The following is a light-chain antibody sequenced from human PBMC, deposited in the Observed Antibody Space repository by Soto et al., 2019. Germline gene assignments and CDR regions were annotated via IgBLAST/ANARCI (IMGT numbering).Light chain of an antibody. CDR3: QQRNKWPLT. CDR1: QSVSSN. CDR2: DAY. J-gene: IGKJ4*01. V-gene: IGKV3-11*01. Sequence: EIVLTQSPATLSLSPGERATLSCRASQSVSSNLVWYQQKPGQAPRLLIYDAYKRATGIPARFSGSESGTDFTLTISNLEPEDFAVYYCQQRNKWPLTFGGGTRWIS.